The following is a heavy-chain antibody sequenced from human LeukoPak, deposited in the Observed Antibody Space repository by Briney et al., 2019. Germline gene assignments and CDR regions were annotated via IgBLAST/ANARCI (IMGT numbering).Heavy chain of an antibody. D-gene: IGHD3-10*02. CDR2: ISSSGSTI. CDR3: AELGITMIGGV. Sequence: GGSLRLSCAASGFTFTSCEMNWVRQAPGKGLEWVSYISSSGSTIYYADSVKGRFTISRDNAKNSLYLQMNSLRAEDTAVYYCAELGITMIGGVCGKGTTVTISS. J-gene: IGHJ6*04. CDR1: GFTFTSCE. V-gene: IGHV3-48*03.